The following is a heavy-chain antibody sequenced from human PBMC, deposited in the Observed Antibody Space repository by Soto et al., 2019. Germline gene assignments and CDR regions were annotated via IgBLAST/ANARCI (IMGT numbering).Heavy chain of an antibody. CDR1: GYSFTPYW. Sequence: PGEFLTISCRGAGYSFTPYWLAWVRQMPGKGLEYMGIIFPGDSDTRYSPSFQGQVTISADKSINTAYLQWTSLKASDTAIYYCARARVSTPRLEDPFDVWGQGTMVTVSS. CDR2: IFPGDSDT. J-gene: IGHJ3*01. V-gene: IGHV5-51*01. D-gene: IGHD5-12*01. CDR3: ARARVSTPRLEDPFDV.